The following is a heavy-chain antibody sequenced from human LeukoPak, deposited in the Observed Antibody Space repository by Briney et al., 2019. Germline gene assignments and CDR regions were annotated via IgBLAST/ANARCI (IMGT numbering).Heavy chain of an antibody. CDR2: IHHSGST. CDR3: ARDVGATPGYFDY. Sequence: SETLSLTCTVSGYSISSGYYWGWIRQPPGKGLEWIGSIHHSGSTNYNPSLKSRVTISLDTSKNQFSLKLSSVTAADTAVYYCARDVGATPGYFDYWGQGTLVTVSS. V-gene: IGHV4-38-2*02. J-gene: IGHJ4*02. D-gene: IGHD1-26*01. CDR1: GYSISSGYY.